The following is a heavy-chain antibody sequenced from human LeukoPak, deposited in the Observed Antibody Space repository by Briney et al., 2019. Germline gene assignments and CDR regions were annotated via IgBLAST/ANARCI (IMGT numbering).Heavy chain of an antibody. Sequence: SETLSLTCAVYGGSFSGYYWSWIRQPPGKGLEWIGEINHSGSTNYNPFLKSRVTISVDTSKNQFSLKLSSVIAADTAVYYCARGLHVGYCSSTSCYVLGSYYYYYYYMDVWGTGTTVIVSS. CDR3: ARGLHVGYCSSTSCYVLGSYYYYYYYMDV. J-gene: IGHJ6*03. V-gene: IGHV4-34*01. D-gene: IGHD2-2*01. CDR1: GGSFSGYY. CDR2: INHSGST.